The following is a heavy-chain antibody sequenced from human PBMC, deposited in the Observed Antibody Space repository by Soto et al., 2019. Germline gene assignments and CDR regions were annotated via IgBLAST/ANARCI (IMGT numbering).Heavy chain of an antibody. CDR1: GYSFTSYW. CDR2: IYPGDSDT. J-gene: IGHJ4*02. V-gene: IGHV5-51*01. CDR3: ARRQYYYDSSGYSQLDY. Sequence: GESLKSSCKGSGYSFTSYWIGWVRQMPGKGLEWMGIIYPGDSDTRYSPSFQGQVTISADKSINTAYLQWSSLKASDTAMYYCARRQYYYDSSGYSQLDYWGQGTLVTVSS. D-gene: IGHD3-22*01.